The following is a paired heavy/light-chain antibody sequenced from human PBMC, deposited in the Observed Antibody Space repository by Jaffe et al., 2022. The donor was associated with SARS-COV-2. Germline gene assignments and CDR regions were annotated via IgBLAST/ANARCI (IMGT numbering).Light chain of an antibody. CDR1: TGAVTSGYY. CDR3: LLYYGGAWV. V-gene: IGLV7-43*01. Sequence: QTVVTQEPSLTVSPGRTVTLTCASSTGAVTSGYYPNWFQQKPGQAPRALIYSTSNKHSWTPARFSGSLLGGKAALTLSGVQPEDEAEYYCLLYYGGAWVFGGGTKLTVL. J-gene: IGLJ3*02. CDR2: STS.
Heavy chain of an antibody. Sequence: EVQLVDSGGGLIKPGGSLRLSCAASGFTFSNAWMSWVRQAPGKGLEWVGRIKSKTDGGTTNYAAPVKGRFTISRDDSKNTLYLQMNSLKTEDTAIYYCTTAPIAAAGTVYFDYMDVWGKGTTVTVSS. J-gene: IGHJ6*03. CDR3: TTAPIAAAGTVYFDYMDV. D-gene: IGHD6-13*01. V-gene: IGHV3-15*01. CDR2: IKSKTDGGTT. CDR1: GFTFSNAW.